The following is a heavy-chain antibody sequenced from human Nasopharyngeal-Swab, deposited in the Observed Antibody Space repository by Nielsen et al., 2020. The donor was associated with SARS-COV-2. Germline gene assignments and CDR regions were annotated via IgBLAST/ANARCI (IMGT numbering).Heavy chain of an antibody. CDR3: ARDSGNYYRRFDTAV. D-gene: IGHD1-26*01. CDR1: GDSVSGDSVS. J-gene: IGHJ6*02. CDR2: TYHRSKWYF. V-gene: IGHV6-1*01. Sequence: SETLSLTCAITGDSVSGDSVSWNWIRQSPSRGLERLGRTYHRSKWYFDYTVSVKSRITINSDTSKNQFSLQLNSVTPEDTAVYYCARDSGNYYRRFDTAVWGQGTTVTVSS.